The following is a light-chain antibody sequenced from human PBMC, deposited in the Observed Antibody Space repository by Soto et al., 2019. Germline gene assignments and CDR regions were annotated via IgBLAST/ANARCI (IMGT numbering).Light chain of an antibody. CDR2: GAS. Sequence: EIVLTQSPGTLSLSPGERATLSCRASQTISNNYLAWFQQKPGQAPRVLMYGASTRITGIPDRFSGSGSGPVFTLTISRLEPEDFAVYYCQQYDTSLWTFGQGTKVEIK. CDR3: QQYDTSLWT. CDR1: QTISNNY. J-gene: IGKJ1*01. V-gene: IGKV3-20*01.